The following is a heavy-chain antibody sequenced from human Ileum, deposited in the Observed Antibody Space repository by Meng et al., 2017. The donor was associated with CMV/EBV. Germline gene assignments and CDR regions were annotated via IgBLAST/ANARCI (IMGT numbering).Heavy chain of an antibody. CDR1: GFTLNTYS. CDR3: ATSRIAPAN. CDR2: INEDGREK. D-gene: IGHD1/OR15-1a*01. V-gene: IGHV3-7*01. J-gene: IGHJ4*02. Sequence: GGSLSLSCGVSGFTLNTYSMTWVRQAPGKGLEWVANINEDGREKHYVDSVKGRITIYRDNAKNSLYLQMNNLRVDDTAVYYCATSRIAPANWGQGTMVTVSS.